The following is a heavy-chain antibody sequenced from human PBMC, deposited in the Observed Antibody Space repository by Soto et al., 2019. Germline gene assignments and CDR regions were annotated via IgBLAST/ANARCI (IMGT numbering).Heavy chain of an antibody. CDR3: AKDSYYDSSGSLGAFDN. V-gene: IGHV3-30*18. Sequence: PGGSLRLSCAASGFTFSSYGMHWVRQAPGKGLEWVAVISYDGSNKYYADSVKGRFTISRDNSKNTLYLQMNSLRAEDTAVYYCAKDSYYDSSGSLGAFDNWGQGTMVTVSS. CDR1: GFTFSSYG. CDR2: ISYDGSNK. J-gene: IGHJ3*02. D-gene: IGHD3-22*01.